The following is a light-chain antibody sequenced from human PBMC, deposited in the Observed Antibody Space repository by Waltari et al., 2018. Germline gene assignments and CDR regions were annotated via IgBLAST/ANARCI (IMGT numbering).Light chain of an antibody. CDR3: QALGTGAWV. Sequence: SYELTQPPSVSVSPGQTASLTCSGDILGNKDASWYQQKPGQSPLLVIYQDTKRPSEIPERFSGSKSANAATLTITGTQAVDEADYYCQALGTGAWVFGGGTKLTVL. CDR1: ILGNKD. V-gene: IGLV3-1*01. CDR2: QDT. J-gene: IGLJ3*02.